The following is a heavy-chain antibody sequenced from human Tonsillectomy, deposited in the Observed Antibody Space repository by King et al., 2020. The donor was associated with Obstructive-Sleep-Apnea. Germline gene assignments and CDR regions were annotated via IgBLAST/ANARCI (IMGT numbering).Heavy chain of an antibody. D-gene: IGHD3-10*01. CDR3: ARQMVRGGSQHWYFDL. J-gene: IGHJ2*01. CDR1: GYSFTSYW. Sequence: QLVQSGAEVKKPGESLKISCKGSGYSFTSYWIGWVRQIPGKGLELMGIIYPGDSDTRYSPSFQGQVTISADKSISTAYLQWGSLKASDTAMYYCARQMVRGGSQHWYFDLWGRGTLVTVSS. V-gene: IGHV5-51*01. CDR2: IYPGDSDT.